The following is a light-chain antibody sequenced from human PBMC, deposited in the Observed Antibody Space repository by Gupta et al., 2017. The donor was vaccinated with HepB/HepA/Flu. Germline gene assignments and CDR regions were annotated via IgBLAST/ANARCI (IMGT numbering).Light chain of an antibody. V-gene: IGKV1-5*03. J-gene: IGKJ2*01. CDR2: MAS. CDR1: QTISSW. Sequence: DIQMTQSPSTLSAYVGDRVTITCRASQTISSWLAWYKQKPGKAPKFLIYMASSLESGVPSRFSGRGSGTEFTLTISSLQPDDFATYYCQQYNSYPPTFGQGTKLEIK. CDR3: QQYNSYPPT.